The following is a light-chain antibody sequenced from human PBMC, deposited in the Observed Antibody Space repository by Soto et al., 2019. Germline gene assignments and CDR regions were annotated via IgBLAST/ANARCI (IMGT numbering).Light chain of an antibody. V-gene: IGLV2-14*03. CDR1: TSDVGNSNR. J-gene: IGLJ1*01. CDR2: DVT. Sequence: QSALTQPASVSGSPGQSITISCTGTTSDVGNSNRVSWYQQHPGKAPQLIIYDVTYRPSGVSNRFSGSKSGSTASLTISGLQAEDEADYYCSSYTSVTTPLYVFGAGTRSPS. CDR3: SSYTSVTTPLYV.